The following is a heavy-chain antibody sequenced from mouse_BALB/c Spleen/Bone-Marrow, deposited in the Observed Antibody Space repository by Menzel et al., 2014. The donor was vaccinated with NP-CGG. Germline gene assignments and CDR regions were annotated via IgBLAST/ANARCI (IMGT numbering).Heavy chain of an antibody. CDR1: GFDFSRYW. CDR2: INPDSSTI. D-gene: IGHD1-1*01. CDR3: ARLSYYGRFAY. J-gene: IGHJ3*01. Sequence: DVHLVESGGGLVQPGGSLKLSCAASGFDFSRYWMSWVRQAPGKGLEWIGKINPDSSTINYTPSRKDKFIISRDNAKNTLYLQMSKVRSEDTALYYCARLSYYGRFAYWGQGTLVTVSA. V-gene: IGHV4-1*02.